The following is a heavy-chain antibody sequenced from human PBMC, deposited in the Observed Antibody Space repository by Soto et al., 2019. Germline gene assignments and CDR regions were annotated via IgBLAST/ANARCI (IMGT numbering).Heavy chain of an antibody. D-gene: IGHD3-10*01. J-gene: IGHJ4*02. V-gene: IGHV2-5*02. CDR1: GFSLSTSGVG. Sequence: QITLKESGPPLVKPTQTLTLTCTFSGFSLSTSGVGVGWIRQPPGKALEWLALIYWDDDKRYSPSLKSRLTITKDTSKNQVVLTMTNMDPVDTATYYCARMAKRINMVRGVIYFFDYWGQGTLVTVSS. CDR3: ARMAKRINMVRGVIYFFDY. CDR2: IYWDDDK.